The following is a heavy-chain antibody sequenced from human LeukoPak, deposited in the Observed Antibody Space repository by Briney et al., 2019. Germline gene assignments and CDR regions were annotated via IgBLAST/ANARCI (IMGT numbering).Heavy chain of an antibody. CDR2: ISYDGSNK. CDR1: GFTFSSYA. D-gene: IGHD3-3*01. J-gene: IGHJ4*02. CDR3: ARDLGYFDY. V-gene: IGHV3-30-3*01. Sequence: PGGSLRLSCAASGFTFSSYAMHWVRQAPGKGLEWVVVISYDGSNKYYADSVKGRFTISRDNSKNTLYLQMNSLRAEDTAVYYCARDLGYFDYWGQGTLVTVSS.